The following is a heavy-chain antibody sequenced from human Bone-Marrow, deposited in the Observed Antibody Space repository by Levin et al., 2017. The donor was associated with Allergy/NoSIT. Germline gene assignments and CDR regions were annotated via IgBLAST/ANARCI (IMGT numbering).Heavy chain of an antibody. V-gene: IGHV3-23*01. Sequence: GGSLRLSCAASGFIFRNYAMNWVRQAPWKGLEWVSQISGSGGNTHYADSVKGRFTISRDNSKNTLYLQMNSLRVEDTAVYYCAGYDTSAYHSPFDYWGQGTLVTVSS. J-gene: IGHJ4*02. CDR1: GFIFRNYA. CDR2: ISGSGGNT. CDR3: AGYDTSAYHSPFDY. D-gene: IGHD3-22*01.